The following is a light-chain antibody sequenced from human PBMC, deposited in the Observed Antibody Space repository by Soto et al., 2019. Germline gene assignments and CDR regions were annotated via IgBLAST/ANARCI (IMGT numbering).Light chain of an antibody. CDR3: QQYGSSLWT. CDR1: QSVSSNY. V-gene: IGKV3-20*01. Sequence: EIVLTQSPGTLSLSPGERATLSCRASQSVSSNYLAWYQQKPGQAPRPLIYGASSRATGIPDRFSGSGAGTDFTLTISRLESEDFAVYYCQQYGSSLWTFAQGTKVDI. J-gene: IGKJ1*01. CDR2: GAS.